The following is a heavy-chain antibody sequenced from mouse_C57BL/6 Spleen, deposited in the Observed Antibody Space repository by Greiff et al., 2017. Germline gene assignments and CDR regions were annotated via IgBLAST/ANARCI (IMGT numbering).Heavy chain of an antibody. Sequence: QVQLKEPGAELVMPGASVKLSCKASGYTFTSYWMHWVKQRPGQGLEWIGEIDPSDSYTNSNQKFKGKSTLTVDKSSSTAYMQLSSLTSEDSAVYYCARSTMAPAGFAYWGQGTLVTVSA. CDR2: IDPSDSYT. CDR3: ARSTMAPAGFAY. CDR1: GYTFTSYW. J-gene: IGHJ3*01. D-gene: IGHD2-1*01. V-gene: IGHV1-69*01.